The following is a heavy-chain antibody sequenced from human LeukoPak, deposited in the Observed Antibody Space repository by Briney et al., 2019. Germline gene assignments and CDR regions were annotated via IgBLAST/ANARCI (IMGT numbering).Heavy chain of an antibody. CDR2: MYNSGST. Sequence: SETLSLTCTVSGGSISSYYWSWIRQPPGKGLEWIGYMYNSGSTNYNPSLKSRVTISVDTSKNQFSLKLSSVTAADTAVYYCARGGGRRRDYDFWSGYRGWFDPWGQGTLVTVSS. V-gene: IGHV4-59*12. J-gene: IGHJ5*02. CDR1: GGSISSYY. D-gene: IGHD3-3*01. CDR3: ARGGGRRRDYDFWSGYRGWFDP.